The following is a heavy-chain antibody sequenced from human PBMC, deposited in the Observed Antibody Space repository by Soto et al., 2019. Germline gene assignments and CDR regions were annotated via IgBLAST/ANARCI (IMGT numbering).Heavy chain of an antibody. V-gene: IGHV3-33*01. CDR1: GFTFSSYG. D-gene: IGHD2-15*01. Sequence: GGSLRLSCAASGFTFSSYGMHWVRQAPGKGLEWVAVIWYDGSNKYYADSVKGRFTISRDNSKNTLYLQMNSLRAEDTAVYYCARWAVYCSGGSCKFSDGWFDPWGQGTLVTVSS. J-gene: IGHJ5*02. CDR2: IWYDGSNK. CDR3: ARWAVYCSGGSCKFSDGWFDP.